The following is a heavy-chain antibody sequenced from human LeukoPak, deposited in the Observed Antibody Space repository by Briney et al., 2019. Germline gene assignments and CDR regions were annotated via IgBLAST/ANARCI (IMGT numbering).Heavy chain of an antibody. CDR3: ARDEKKCSGGSCYRWFDP. CDR2: IYSGGST. Sequence: GGPLRLSCAASGFTVSSNYMSWVRQAPGKGLEWVSVIYSGGSTYYADSVKGRFTISRDNSKNTLYLQMNSLRAEDTAVYYCARDEKKCSGGSCYRWFDPWGQGTLVTVSS. V-gene: IGHV3-53*01. D-gene: IGHD2-15*01. CDR1: GFTVSSNY. J-gene: IGHJ5*02.